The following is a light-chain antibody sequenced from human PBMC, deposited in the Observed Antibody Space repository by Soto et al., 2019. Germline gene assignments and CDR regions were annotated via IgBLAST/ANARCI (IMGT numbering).Light chain of an antibody. J-gene: IGKJ2*01. V-gene: IGKV3-15*01. CDR3: QQYNQWPPVT. Sequence: EIVMTQSPPTLSVSPGERVTLSCRASQSVGSYLAWYQQSPGQAPRLLIYGASTRATGIPARFSGSGSGTDFTLTISSLQSEDFAVYYCQQYNQWPPVTFGQGTKLAIK. CDR2: GAS. CDR1: QSVGSY.